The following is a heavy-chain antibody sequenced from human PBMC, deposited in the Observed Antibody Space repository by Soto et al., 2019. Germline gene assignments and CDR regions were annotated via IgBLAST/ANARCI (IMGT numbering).Heavy chain of an antibody. V-gene: IGHV1-69*13. CDR2: IIPIFGTA. CDR1: GGTFSSYA. J-gene: IGHJ3*02. CDR3: ARTYCSGGSFKGVGAFDI. Sequence: SVQVSCKASGGTFSSYAISWVRQAPGQGLEWMGGIIPIFGTANYAQKFQGRVTITADESTSTAYMELSSLRSEDTAVYYCARTYCSGGSFKGVGAFDIWGGGRMATVSS. D-gene: IGHD2-15*01.